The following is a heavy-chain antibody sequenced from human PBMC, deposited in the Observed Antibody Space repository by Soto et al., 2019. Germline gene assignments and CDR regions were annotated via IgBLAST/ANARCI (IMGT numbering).Heavy chain of an antibody. CDR2: ITGSGRDA. V-gene: IGHV3-23*01. Sequence: GGSLRLSCAASGFTFRNNVLSWVRQAPGKGLDWVSGITGSGRDAYYADSVKGRFTISRDNSKNMVFLQMNSLRAEDTALYYCAKNGLDNSPSAIDSWGPGALVTVSS. D-gene: IGHD2-8*01. CDR3: AKNGLDNSPSAIDS. J-gene: IGHJ4*02. CDR1: GFTFRNNV.